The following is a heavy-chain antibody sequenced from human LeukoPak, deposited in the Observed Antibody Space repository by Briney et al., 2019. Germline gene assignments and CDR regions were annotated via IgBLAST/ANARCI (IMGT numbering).Heavy chain of an antibody. J-gene: IGHJ6*02. CDR2: IYYSGST. CDR1: GGSISSGDYY. V-gene: IGHV4-30-4*01. CDR3: ARDRNGDYGDYYYGMDV. Sequence: SETLSLTCTVSGGSISSGDYYWSWIRQPPGKGLEWIGYIYYSGSTYYNPSLKSRVTISVDTSKNQFSLKLSSVTAADTAVYYCARDRNGDYGDYYYGMDVWGQGTTVTVSS. D-gene: IGHD4-17*01.